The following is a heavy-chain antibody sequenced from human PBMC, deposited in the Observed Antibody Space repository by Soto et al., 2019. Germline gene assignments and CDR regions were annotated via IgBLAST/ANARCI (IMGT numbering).Heavy chain of an antibody. CDR1: GGSISSSSYY. D-gene: IGHD3-3*01. CDR3: ARRQRITIFGVVIIGPYEY. J-gene: IGHJ4*02. CDR2: IYYSGST. Sequence: SETLSLTCTVSGGSISSSSYYWGWIRQPPGKGLEWIGSIYYSGSTYYNPSLKSRVTISVDTSKNQFSLKLSSVTAADTAVYYCARRQRITIFGVVIIGPYEYWGQGTLVTVSS. V-gene: IGHV4-39*01.